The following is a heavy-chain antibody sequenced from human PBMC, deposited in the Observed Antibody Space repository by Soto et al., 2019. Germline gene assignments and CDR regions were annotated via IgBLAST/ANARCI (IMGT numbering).Heavy chain of an antibody. Sequence: PGGSLRLSCAASGFTFSSYAMSWVRQAPGKGLEWVSAISGSGGSTYYADSVKGRFTISRDNSKNTLYLQMNSLRAEDTAVYYCAKDGDTMIVVVIGNFDYWGQGTLVTVSS. CDR1: GFTFSSYA. V-gene: IGHV3-23*01. J-gene: IGHJ4*02. CDR3: AKDGDTMIVVVIGNFDY. CDR2: ISGSGGST. D-gene: IGHD3-22*01.